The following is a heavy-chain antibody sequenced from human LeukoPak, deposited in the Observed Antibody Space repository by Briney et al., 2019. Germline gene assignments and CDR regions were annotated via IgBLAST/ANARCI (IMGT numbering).Heavy chain of an antibody. D-gene: IGHD4-17*01. J-gene: IGHJ3*02. CDR2: ISSSSSYI. Sequence: GGSLRLSCAASGFTFSSYSMNWVRQAPGKGLEWVSSISSSSSYIYYADSVKGRFTISRDNAKNSLYLQMNSLRAEDTAVYYCARADYGDYGFDAFGIWGQGTMVTVSS. V-gene: IGHV3-21*01. CDR1: GFTFSSYS. CDR3: ARADYGDYGFDAFGI.